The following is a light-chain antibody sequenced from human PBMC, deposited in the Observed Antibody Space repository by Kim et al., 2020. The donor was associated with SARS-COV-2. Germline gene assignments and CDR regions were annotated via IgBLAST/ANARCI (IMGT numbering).Light chain of an antibody. V-gene: IGLV2-8*01. CDR1: SGDVGGYNY. CDR2: EVS. J-gene: IGLJ1*01. CDR3: SSYAGSSLYV. Sequence: GQSVTISCTGTSGDVGGYNYVSWYQQHPGKAPKLMIYEVSKRPSGVPDRFSGSKSGNTASLTVSGLQAEDDADYYCSSYAGSSLYVFGAGTKVTVL.